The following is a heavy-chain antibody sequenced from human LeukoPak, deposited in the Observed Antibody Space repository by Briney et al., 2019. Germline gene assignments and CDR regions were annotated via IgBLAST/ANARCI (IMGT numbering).Heavy chain of an antibody. CDR1: GYSFTSYW. J-gene: IGHJ4*02. V-gene: IGHV5-51*01. CDR3: ARLFDGSGSYYGYFDY. Sequence: GESLKISCKGSGYSFTSYWIGWVRQMPGKGLEWMGIIYPGDSDTRYSPSFQGQVTISADKSISTAYLQWSSLKASDTAMYYCARLFDGSGSYYGYFDYWGQGTLVTVSS. D-gene: IGHD1-26*01. CDR2: IYPGDSDT.